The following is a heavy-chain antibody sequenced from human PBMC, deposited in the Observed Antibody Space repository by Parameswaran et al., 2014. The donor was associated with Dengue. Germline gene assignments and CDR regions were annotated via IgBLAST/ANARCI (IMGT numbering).Heavy chain of an antibody. Sequence: RWIRQPPGKGLEWIGEINHSGSTNYNPSLKSRVTISVDTSKNQFSLKLSSVTAADTAVYYCARGRGFGYDSSGRYYFDYWGQGTLVTVSS. J-gene: IGHJ4*02. CDR2: INHSGST. CDR3: ARGRGFGYDSSGRYYFDY. V-gene: IGHV4-34*01. D-gene: IGHD3-22*01.